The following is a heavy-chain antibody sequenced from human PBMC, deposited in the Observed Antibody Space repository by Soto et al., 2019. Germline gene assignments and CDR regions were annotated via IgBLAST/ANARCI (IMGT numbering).Heavy chain of an antibody. CDR3: ARQKGYISGPKNFES. J-gene: IGHJ4*02. D-gene: IGHD5-12*01. CDR2: IYDSWSS. Sequence: SETLSLTCTVSGGSVSSGDYFWSWSRQAPGKSLEWIGYIYDSWSSYYNPSLKSRFTISVDTSKNQFSLNLRSVTSADTAMYYCARQKGYISGPKNFESWGQGTLVPVSS. V-gene: IGHV4-30-4*01. CDR1: GGSVSSGDYF.